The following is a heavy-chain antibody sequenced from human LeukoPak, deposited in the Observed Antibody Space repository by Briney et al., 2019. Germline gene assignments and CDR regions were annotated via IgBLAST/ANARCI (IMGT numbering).Heavy chain of an antibody. CDR2: INPNSGGT. CDR1: GYTFTGYY. J-gene: IGHJ4*02. Sequence: GASVKLSCKASGYTFTGYYMTWVRQAPGQGLEWMGWINPNSGGTNYAQKFQGRVTMTRDTSISRVYMELSRLRSDETAVYSCARDPLYCSGSSCYSLKSRGYFDYWGQGTLVTVSS. D-gene: IGHD2-15*01. CDR3: ARDPLYCSGSSCYSLKSRGYFDY. V-gene: IGHV1-2*02.